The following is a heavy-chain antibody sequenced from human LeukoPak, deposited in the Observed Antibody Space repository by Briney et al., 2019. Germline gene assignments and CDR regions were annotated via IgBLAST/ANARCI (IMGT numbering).Heavy chain of an antibody. CDR1: GYTFTGYY. J-gene: IGHJ5*02. D-gene: IGHD2-2*01. CDR2: INPNSGGT. V-gene: IGHV1-2*02. Sequence: GASVKVSCKASGYTFTGYYIHWVRQAPGQGLEWMGWINPNSGGTNYAQKFQGRVTMTRDTSISTAYMELSRLTSDDTAVYYCARVEELSHRSSTSCYDWLDPWGQGTLVTVSS. CDR3: ARVEELSHRSSTSCYDWLDP.